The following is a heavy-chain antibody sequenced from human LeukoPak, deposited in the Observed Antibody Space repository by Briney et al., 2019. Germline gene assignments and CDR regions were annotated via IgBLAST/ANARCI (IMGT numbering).Heavy chain of an antibody. D-gene: IGHD3-10*01. Sequence: SETLSLTCAVYGGSFSGYYWSWIRQPPGKGLEWIGEISHSGSTNYNPSLKSRVTISVDTSKNQFSLKLSSVTAADTAVYYCARSPTPMVRGVRVFDYWGQGTLVTVSS. CDR1: GGSFSGYY. V-gene: IGHV4-34*01. CDR2: ISHSGST. J-gene: IGHJ4*02. CDR3: ARSPTPMVRGVRVFDY.